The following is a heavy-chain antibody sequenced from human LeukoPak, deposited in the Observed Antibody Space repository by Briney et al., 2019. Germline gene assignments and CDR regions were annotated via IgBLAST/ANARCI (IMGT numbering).Heavy chain of an antibody. J-gene: IGHJ4*02. Sequence: SETLSLTCAVYGGSFSGYYWSWIRQPPGKGLEWIGEINHSGSTNYNPSLKSRVTISVDTSKNQFSLKLSSVTAADTAVYYCARSRPYYDSSGYYYGFDYWAREPWSPSPQ. CDR1: GGSFSGYY. CDR2: INHSGST. D-gene: IGHD3-22*01. V-gene: IGHV4-34*01. CDR3: ARSRPYYDSSGYYYGFDY.